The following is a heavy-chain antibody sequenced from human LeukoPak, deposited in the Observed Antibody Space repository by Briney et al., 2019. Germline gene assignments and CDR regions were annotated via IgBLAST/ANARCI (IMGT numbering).Heavy chain of an antibody. CDR1: GYTISSGYY. D-gene: IGHD3-10*01. Sequence: PSEALSLTCTVSGYTISSGYYWGWIRQPPGEGLEWIGSMYHSGTTYYNASLKSRATISVDTSKNQFSLKLSSVTAADTAVYYCARRVGSSGLRPNLQYSFDYWGQGTLVTVSS. CDR3: ARRVGSSGLRPNLQYSFDY. J-gene: IGHJ4*02. V-gene: IGHV4-38-2*02. CDR2: MYHSGTT.